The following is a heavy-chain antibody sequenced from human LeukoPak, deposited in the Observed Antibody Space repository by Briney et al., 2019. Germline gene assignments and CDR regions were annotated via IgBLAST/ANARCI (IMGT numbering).Heavy chain of an antibody. D-gene: IGHD6-13*01. CDR2: INHSGST. V-gene: IGHV4-39*07. Sequence: PSETLSLTCTVSGGSISSGGYYWSWIRQPPGKGLEWIGEINHSGSTNYNPSLKSRVTISVDTSKNQFSLKLSSVTAADTAVYYCARGQRSSSWYVTHQRWFDPWGQGTLVTVSS. CDR1: GGSISSGGYY. J-gene: IGHJ5*02. CDR3: ARGQRSSSWYVTHQRWFDP.